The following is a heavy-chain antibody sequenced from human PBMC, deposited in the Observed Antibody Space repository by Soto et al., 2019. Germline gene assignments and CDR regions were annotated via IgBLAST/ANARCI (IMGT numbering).Heavy chain of an antibody. CDR2: ISSSSSYI. CDR1: AFTFSSYG. D-gene: IGHD2-21*01. Sequence: GGSLRLSCAASAFTFSSYGMNWVRQAPGKGLEWCSCISSSSSYIDYADSVKGLFTISRDDAKNSLSLEVNSLRAEQRAVYYCASDDSGGECYASYSNNYGLDVRRKGT. J-gene: IGHJ6*04. CDR3: ASDDSGGECYASYSNNYGLDV. V-gene: IGHV3-21*01.